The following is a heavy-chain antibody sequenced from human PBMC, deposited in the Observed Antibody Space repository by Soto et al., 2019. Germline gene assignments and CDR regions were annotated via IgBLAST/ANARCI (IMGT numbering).Heavy chain of an antibody. CDR2: IYYSGST. CDR3: ASLNYYGSGSNRYYYYYGMDV. D-gene: IGHD3-10*01. Sequence: SETLSLTCTVSGGSISSSSYYWGWIRQPPGKGLEWIGSIYYSGSTYYNPSLKSRVTISVDTSKNQFSLKLSSVTAADTAVYYCASLNYYGSGSNRYYYYYGMDVWGQGTTVTVSS. V-gene: IGHV4-39*01. CDR1: GGSISSSSYY. J-gene: IGHJ6*02.